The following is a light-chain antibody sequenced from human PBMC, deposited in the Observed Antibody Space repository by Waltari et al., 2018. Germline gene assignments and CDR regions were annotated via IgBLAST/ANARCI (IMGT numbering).Light chain of an antibody. Sequence: IVMTQSPLSLPVTPGEAASIPCRASPSLLDRNGYHYLDWYLQKPGQSPQLLIYLGSTRASGVPDRFSGDASGTQFTLRISRVEAEDVGVYYCMQARQTPYTFGQGTKLEIK. J-gene: IGKJ2*01. CDR3: MQARQTPYT. V-gene: IGKV2-28*01. CDR2: LGS. CDR1: PSLLDRNGYHY.